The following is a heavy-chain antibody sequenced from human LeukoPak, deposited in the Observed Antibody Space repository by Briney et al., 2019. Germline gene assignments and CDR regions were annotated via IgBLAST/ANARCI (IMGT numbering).Heavy chain of an antibody. V-gene: IGHV3-23*01. CDR3: AKSAHLRITMVRGVIPYFDY. Sequence: GGSLRLSCAASGFTFSSYAMSWVRQAPGKGLEWVSAISGSGGSTYYADSVKGQFTISRDNSKNTLYLQMNSLRAEDTAVYYCAKSAHLRITMVRGVIPYFDYWGQGTLVTVSS. D-gene: IGHD3-10*01. CDR1: GFTFSSYA. CDR2: ISGSGGST. J-gene: IGHJ4*02.